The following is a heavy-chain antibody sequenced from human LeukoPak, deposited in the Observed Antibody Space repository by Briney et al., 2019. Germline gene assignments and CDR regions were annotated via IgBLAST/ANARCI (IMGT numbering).Heavy chain of an antibody. CDR2: IYYSGST. Sequence: SETLSLTCTVSGGSISSSSYYWGWIRQPPGKGLEWIGSIYYSGSTYYNESLESRVTISIDTSKNQFSLKLNSVTAADTAMYYCARRFSLFGSSWYNWFDPWGQGTLVTVSS. CDR1: GGSISSSSYY. CDR3: ARRFSLFGSSWYNWFDP. V-gene: IGHV4-39*01. D-gene: IGHD6-13*01. J-gene: IGHJ5*02.